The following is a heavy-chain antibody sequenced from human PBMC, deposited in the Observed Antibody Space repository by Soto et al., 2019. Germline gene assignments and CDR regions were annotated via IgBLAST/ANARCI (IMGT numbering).Heavy chain of an antibody. Sequence: GGSLILSCAASGFTFSSYAMSWVRQAPGKGLEWVSAISGSGGSTYYADSVKGRFTISRDNSKNTLYLQMNSLRAEDTAVYYCAKIDDELFDHDYWGQGTLVTVSS. D-gene: IGHD3-10*02. CDR1: GFTFSSYA. V-gene: IGHV3-23*01. CDR3: AKIDDELFDHDY. J-gene: IGHJ4*02. CDR2: ISGSGGST.